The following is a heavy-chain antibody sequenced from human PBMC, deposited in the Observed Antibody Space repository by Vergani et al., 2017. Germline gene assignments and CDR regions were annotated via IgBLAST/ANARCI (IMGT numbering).Heavy chain of an antibody. CDR3: ARGRVFVGVPAATTEIYYYDGMDV. Sequence: QVQLQQWGAGLLKPSETLSLTCAVYGGSFSGYYWSWIRQPPGKGLEWIGEITHSGSTNYNPSLKSRVTISVDTSKNQFSLKLSSVTAADTAGYYCARGRVFVGVPAATTEIYYYDGMDVWGQGTTVTVSS. CDR2: ITHSGST. D-gene: IGHD2-2*01. J-gene: IGHJ6*02. V-gene: IGHV4-34*01. CDR1: GGSFSGYY.